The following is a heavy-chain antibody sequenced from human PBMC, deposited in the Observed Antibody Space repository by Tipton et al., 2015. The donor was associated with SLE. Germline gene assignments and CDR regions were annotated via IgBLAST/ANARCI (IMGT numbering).Heavy chain of an antibody. CDR1: GFTFSSYG. V-gene: IGHV3-33*06. CDR3: AKDRYSSSCLFDY. Sequence: SLRLSCAASGFTFSSYGMHWVRQAPGKGLEWVAVIWYDGSNKYYADSVKGRFTISRDNSKNTLYLQMNSLRAEDTAVYYCAKDRYSSSCLFDYWGQGTLVTVSS. CDR2: IWYDGSNK. J-gene: IGHJ4*02. D-gene: IGHD6-13*01.